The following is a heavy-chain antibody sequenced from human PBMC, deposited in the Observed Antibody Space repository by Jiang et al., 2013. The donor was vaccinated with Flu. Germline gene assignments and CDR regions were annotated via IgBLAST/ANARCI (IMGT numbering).Heavy chain of an antibody. Sequence: LLKPSETLSLTCAVSGYSISSGYYWGWIRQPPGKGLEWIGSIYHSGSTYYNPSLKSRVTISVDTSKNQFSLKLSSVTAADTAVYYCAGGGRPQFDYWGQGTLVTVSS. V-gene: IGHV4-38-2*01. CDR2: IYHSGST. CDR3: AGGGRPQFDY. J-gene: IGHJ4*02. CDR1: GYSISSGYY. D-gene: IGHD1-26*01.